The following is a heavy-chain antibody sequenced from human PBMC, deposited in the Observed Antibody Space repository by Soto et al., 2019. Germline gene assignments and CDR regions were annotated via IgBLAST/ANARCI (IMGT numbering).Heavy chain of an antibody. D-gene: IGHD2-15*01. CDR2: MKPNSGNT. CDR1: GYTFTSYD. Sequence: QVQLVQSGAEVKKPGASVKVSCKASGYTFTSYDINWVRQATGQGLEWMGWMKPNSGNTGYAQKFEGRVTMTRTTSISTAYLELSSLRSEDTAVYYCARDDCSGGSCYSTSWGQGTLVTVSS. CDR3: ARDDCSGGSCYSTS. J-gene: IGHJ5*02. V-gene: IGHV1-8*01.